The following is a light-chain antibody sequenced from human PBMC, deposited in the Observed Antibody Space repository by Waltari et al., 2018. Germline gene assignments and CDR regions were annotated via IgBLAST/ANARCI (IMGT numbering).Light chain of an antibody. CDR3: QAWDSSTVV. V-gene: IGLV3-1*01. Sequence: SYELTQPPSVSVSPGQTTSITCSGDKLGDKYACWYQQKPGRCPVLVIYQDSKLPSGIPERFSGSNSGNTATLTISGTQAMDEADYYCQAWDSSTVVFGGGTKLTVL. CDR2: QDS. CDR1: KLGDKY. J-gene: IGLJ2*01.